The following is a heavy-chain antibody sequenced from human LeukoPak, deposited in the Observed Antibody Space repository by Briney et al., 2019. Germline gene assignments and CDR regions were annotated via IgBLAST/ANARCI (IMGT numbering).Heavy chain of an antibody. V-gene: IGHV1-18*01. D-gene: IGHD4-23*01. CDR1: GYTFTSHG. CDR3: ARGYGGNGDADYFDY. J-gene: IGHJ4*02. CDR2: INPYNGDT. Sequence: GASVKVSCKASGYTFTSHGISWVRQAPGQGLEWMGWINPYNGDTKYAQNVQGRVTMSTDTSTSTVYLEFRSLRSDDTAVYYCARGYGGNGDADYFDYWGQGTLVTVSS.